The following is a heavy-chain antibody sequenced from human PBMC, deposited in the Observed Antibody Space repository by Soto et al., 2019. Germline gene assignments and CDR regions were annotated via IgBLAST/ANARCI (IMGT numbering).Heavy chain of an antibody. V-gene: IGHV1-3*01. CDR2: INAGNGNT. J-gene: IGHJ6*02. Sequence: ASVKVSCKASGYTFTSYAMHWVRQAPGQRLEWMGWINAGNGNTKYSQKFQGRVTITRDTSASTAYMELSSLRPEDTAVYYCARPHGYCSSPRCYFYYGMEVWGQGTTVTVSS. CDR3: ARPHGYCSSPRCYFYYGMEV. D-gene: IGHD2-2*01. CDR1: GYTFTSYA.